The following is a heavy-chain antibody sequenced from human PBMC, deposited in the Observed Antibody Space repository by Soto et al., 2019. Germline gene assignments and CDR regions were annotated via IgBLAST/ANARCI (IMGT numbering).Heavy chain of an antibody. D-gene: IGHD5-12*01. CDR2: IDWDDDK. CDR3: ARIRGGYDIYYYGMDV. J-gene: IGHJ6*02. CDR1: GFSLSTSGMC. V-gene: IGHV2-70*11. Sequence: SGPTLVNPTQTLTLTCTFSGFSLSTSGMCMSWIRQPPGKALEWLARIDWDDDKYYSTSLKTRLTISKDTSKNQVVLTMTNMDPVDTATYYCARIRGGYDIYYYGMDVWGQGTTVTVSS.